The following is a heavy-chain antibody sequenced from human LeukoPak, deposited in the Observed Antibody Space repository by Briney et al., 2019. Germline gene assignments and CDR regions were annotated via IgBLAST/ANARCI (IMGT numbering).Heavy chain of an antibody. CDR3: ARSARSGFYPKY. CDR2: FDPEDGET. J-gene: IGHJ4*02. D-gene: IGHD3-3*01. Sequence: ASVKVSCKVSGYTLTELSMHWVRQAPGKGLEWMGGFDPEDGETIYAQKFQVRVTMTRDTSTSAVYMELSSLRSEDTAVYYCARSARSGFYPKYWGQGTLVTVSS. V-gene: IGHV1-24*01. CDR1: GYTLTELS.